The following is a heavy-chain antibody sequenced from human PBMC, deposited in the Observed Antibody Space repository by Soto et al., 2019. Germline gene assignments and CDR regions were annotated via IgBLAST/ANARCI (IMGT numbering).Heavy chain of an antibody. CDR3: AREYYDILTGFHHPFYFDY. CDR1: GGSISSCGYY. D-gene: IGHD3-9*01. Sequence: SETLSLTCTVSGGSISSCGYYWSLIRQHPGKGLEWIGYIYYSGSTYYNPSLKSRVTISVDTSKNQFSLKLSSVTAADTAVYYCAREYYDILTGFHHPFYFDYWGQGTLVTVSS. CDR2: IYYSGST. V-gene: IGHV4-31*03. J-gene: IGHJ4*02.